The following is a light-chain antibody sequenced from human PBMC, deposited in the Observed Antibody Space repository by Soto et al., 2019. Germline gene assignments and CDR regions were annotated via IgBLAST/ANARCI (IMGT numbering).Light chain of an antibody. J-gene: IGKJ4*01. CDR2: GAS. V-gene: IGKV3D-15*01. CDR3: QERSNWPSLS. Sequence: EIVMTQSPGTLSVSPGERATLSCRASQSVRSNLAWYQQKPGQAPRLLIYGASNRATGIPDRFSGSGSGTDFTLTISSLGPEDFAVYYCQERSNWPSLSFGGGTKVDIK. CDR1: QSVRSN.